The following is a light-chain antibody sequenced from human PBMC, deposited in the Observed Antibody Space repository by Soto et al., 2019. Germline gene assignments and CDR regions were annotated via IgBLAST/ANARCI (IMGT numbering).Light chain of an antibody. CDR3: CSFAVGAALV. J-gene: IGLJ2*01. V-gene: IGLV2-23*01. Sequence: QSVLTQPASVSASPGQSITMSCTGTSSNVGTYALVSWYQHHPDKPPKLIIYEGTKRPSGISSRFSGSKSGNTASLTISGLQAEDDADSYCCSFAVGAALVFGGGTKLTVL. CDR1: SSNVGTYAL. CDR2: EGT.